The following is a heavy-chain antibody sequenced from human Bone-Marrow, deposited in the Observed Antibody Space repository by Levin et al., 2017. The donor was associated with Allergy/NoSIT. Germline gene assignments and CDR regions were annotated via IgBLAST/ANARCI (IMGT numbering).Heavy chain of an antibody. D-gene: IGHD1-26*01. Sequence: ASVKVSCKASGHPFTDYYIHWVRQAPGQGLEWMGWINPNSGGSKSAQKFQDRVAMTTDTSISTAYMELSGLRSEDTAVYFCASPGLLSGNLYLDYWGQGTLVTVSS. J-gene: IGHJ4*02. CDR1: GHPFTDYY. CDR3: ASPGLLSGNLYLDY. V-gene: IGHV1-2*02. CDR2: INPNSGGS.